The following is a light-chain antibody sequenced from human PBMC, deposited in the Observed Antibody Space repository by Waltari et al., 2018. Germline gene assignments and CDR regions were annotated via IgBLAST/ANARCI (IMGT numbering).Light chain of an antibody. CDR1: QGLVHSDGNTY. J-gene: IGKJ5*01. V-gene: IGKV2-30*02. CDR3: MQGTHWPFT. Sequence: DVVMTQSPLSLPVTLGQPASISCSSSQGLVHSDGNTYLNWFHQRPGQSPRRLISRVSNRDSGVPDRFSGSGSGTDFTLRIGRVEAEDVGVYYCMQGTHWPFTFGQGTRLEFK. CDR2: RVS.